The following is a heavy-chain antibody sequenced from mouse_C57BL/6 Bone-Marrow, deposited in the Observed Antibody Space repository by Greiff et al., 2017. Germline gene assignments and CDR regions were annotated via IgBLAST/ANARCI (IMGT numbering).Heavy chain of an antibody. Sequence: VQLQQPGAELVKPGASVKMSCKASGYTFTSYWITWVKQRPGQGLEWIGDIYPGSGSTNYNEKFKSKATLTVDTSSSTAYMQLSSLTSEDSAVYYCASFYDYDASFAYWGQGTLVTVSA. CDR3: ASFYDYDASFAY. CDR2: IYPGSGST. V-gene: IGHV1-55*01. D-gene: IGHD2-4*01. CDR1: GYTFTSYW. J-gene: IGHJ3*01.